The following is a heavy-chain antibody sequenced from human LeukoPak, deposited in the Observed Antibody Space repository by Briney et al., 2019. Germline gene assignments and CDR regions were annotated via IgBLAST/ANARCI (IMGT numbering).Heavy chain of an antibody. V-gene: IGHV3-66*02. CDR2: IYSGGST. CDR1: GFTVSSNY. CDR3: ATQLLSDAFDI. Sequence: GGSLRLSCAASGFTVSSNYMSWVRQAPGKGLEWVSVIYSGGSTYYADSVKGRFTISRDNSKNTLYLQMNSLRAEDTAVYYCATQLLSDAFDIWGQGTMVTVPS. D-gene: IGHD2-2*01. J-gene: IGHJ3*02.